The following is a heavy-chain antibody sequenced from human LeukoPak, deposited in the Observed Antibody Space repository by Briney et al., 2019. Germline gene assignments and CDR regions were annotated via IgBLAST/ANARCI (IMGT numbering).Heavy chain of an antibody. CDR1: GFTFSSYW. D-gene: IGHD4-17*01. CDR3: ARDEGYGDYYYYYYMDV. Sequence: PGGSLRLSCAASGFTFSSYWMSWVRQAPGKGLEWVAVISYDGSNKYYADSVKGRFTISRDNSKNTLYLQMNSLRAEDTAVYYCARDEGYGDYYYYYYMDVWGKGTTVTVSS. CDR2: ISYDGSNK. J-gene: IGHJ6*03. V-gene: IGHV3-30*03.